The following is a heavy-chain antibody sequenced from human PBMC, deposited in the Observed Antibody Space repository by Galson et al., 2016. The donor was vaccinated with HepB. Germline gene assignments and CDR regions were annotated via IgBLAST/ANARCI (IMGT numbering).Heavy chain of an antibody. CDR1: GFTFRTHQ. Sequence: SLRLCCAVSGFTFRTHQMRWIRQVPGKGLMWVAHIEGDGTSPIYAASVKGRFTISSDSAENTVYLKMNRLRAEDTALYYCARDLSGPDHWGQGTLVTVSP. CDR2: IEGDGTSP. V-gene: IGHV3-74*01. J-gene: IGHJ4*02. CDR3: ARDLSGPDH.